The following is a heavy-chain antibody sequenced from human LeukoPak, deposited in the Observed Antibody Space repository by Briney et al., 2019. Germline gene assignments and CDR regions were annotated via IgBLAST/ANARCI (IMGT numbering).Heavy chain of an antibody. CDR3: ARLSRGRWVYYFDY. J-gene: IGHJ4*02. CDR1: GGSIRSSSYY. Sequence: SXTLSLTCTVSGGSIRSSSYYWGWIRQPPGKGLEWIGSIYYSGSTYYNPSVKSRITITVNTSKNQFSLKLSSVTAADTAVYYCARLSRGRWVYYFDYWGQGTLVTVSS. V-gene: IGHV4-39*01. CDR2: IYYSGST. D-gene: IGHD3-10*01.